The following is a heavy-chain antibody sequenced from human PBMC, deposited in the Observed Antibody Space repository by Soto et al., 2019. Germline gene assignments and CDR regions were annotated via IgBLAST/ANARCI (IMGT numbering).Heavy chain of an antibody. D-gene: IGHD2-2*01. V-gene: IGHV4-39*01. J-gene: IGHJ4*02. CDR2: IYYSGST. CDR1: GGSISSSSYY. Sequence: QLQLQESGPGLVKPSETLSLTCTVSGGSISSSSYYWGWIRQPPGKGLEWIGRIYYSGSTYYNPSLKSRVPISVDTSKNQFSLKLSSVTAADTAVYYCARRRVPAASIDYWGQGTLVTVSS. CDR3: ARRRVPAASIDY.